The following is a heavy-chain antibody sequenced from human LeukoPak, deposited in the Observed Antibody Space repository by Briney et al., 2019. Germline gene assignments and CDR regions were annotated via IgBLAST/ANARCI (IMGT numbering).Heavy chain of an antibody. D-gene: IGHD6-25*01. CDR1: GFTFSSYA. CDR2: IWYDGSNK. V-gene: IGHV3-33*08. J-gene: IGHJ6*02. Sequence: GGSLRLSCAASGFTFSSYAMSWVRQAPGKGLEWVAVIWYDGSNKYYADSVKGRFTISRDNSKNTLYLQMNSLRAEDTAVYYCARVGSIAAPNNYYYYGMDVWGQGTTVTVSS. CDR3: ARVGSIAAPNNYYYYGMDV.